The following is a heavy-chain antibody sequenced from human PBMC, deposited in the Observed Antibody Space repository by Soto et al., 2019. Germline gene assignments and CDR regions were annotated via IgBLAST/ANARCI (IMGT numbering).Heavy chain of an antibody. CDR1: GGSISSYY. Sequence: SETLSLTCTVSGGSISSYYWSWIRQPPGEGLEWIGNILYSGGTKYNSSLKTRVTISIDTSKNQFSLNLASVTAADTAVYYCARDLGYYFDSSGSLAFDIWGQGTMVTVSS. V-gene: IGHV4-59*01. CDR2: ILYSGGT. CDR3: ARDLGYYFDSSGSLAFDI. D-gene: IGHD3-22*01. J-gene: IGHJ3*02.